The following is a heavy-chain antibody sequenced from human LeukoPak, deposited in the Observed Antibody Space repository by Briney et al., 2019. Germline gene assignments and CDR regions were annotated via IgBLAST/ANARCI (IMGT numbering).Heavy chain of an antibody. Sequence: GGSLRLSCAASGFTFSSYAMHWGRQPPRKGLEWVAVISYDGSNKYYTDSVKGRFTISRDNSKNTLYLQMNSLRAEDTAVYYCARAESSGWYWFDYWGQGTLVTVSS. CDR2: ISYDGSNK. D-gene: IGHD6-19*01. CDR3: ARAESSGWYWFDY. J-gene: IGHJ4*02. CDR1: GFTFSSYA. V-gene: IGHV3-30*04.